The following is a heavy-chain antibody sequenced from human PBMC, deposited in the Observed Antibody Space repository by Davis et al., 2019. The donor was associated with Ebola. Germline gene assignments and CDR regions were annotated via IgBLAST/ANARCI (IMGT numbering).Heavy chain of an antibody. J-gene: IGHJ3*02. D-gene: IGHD4-17*01. CDR1: GGSISSYY. V-gene: IGHV4-59*12. CDR3: ARTDYGDIDAFDI. Sequence: GSLRLSCTVSGGSISSYYWSWIRQPPGKGLEWIGEIYHSGSTNYNPSLKSRVTISVDKSKNQFSLKLSSVTAADTAVYYCARTDYGDIDAFDIWGQGTMVTVSS. CDR2: IYHSGST.